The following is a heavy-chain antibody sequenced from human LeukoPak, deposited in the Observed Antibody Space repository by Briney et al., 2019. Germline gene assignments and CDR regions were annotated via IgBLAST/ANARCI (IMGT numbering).Heavy chain of an antibody. D-gene: IGHD5-24*01. J-gene: IGHJ5*02. CDR3: ARRVEMATIVDWFDP. Sequence: GESLKISCKSSGYSFTSYWIGWVRQMPGKGLEWMGIIYPGDSDTRYSPSFQGQVTISADKSISTAYLQWSSLKASDTAMYYCARRVEMATIVDWFDPWGQGTLVTVSS. V-gene: IGHV5-51*01. CDR2: IYPGDSDT. CDR1: GYSFTSYW.